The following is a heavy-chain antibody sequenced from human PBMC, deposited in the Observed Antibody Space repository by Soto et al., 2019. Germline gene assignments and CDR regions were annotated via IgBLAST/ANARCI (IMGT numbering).Heavy chain of an antibody. Sequence: XSVKVSCKASAYIFTRFGISWVRQAPGRGLEWMGWXRAYNXNTNYAQNLQGXVTMTTDTSTSTDYMELRSLRYDDTAVYYCARDNSRLYFDYWGKGALVTVYS. CDR1: AYIFTRFG. D-gene: IGHD1-26*01. V-gene: IGHV1-18*01. J-gene: IGHJ4*02. CDR2: XRAYNXNT. CDR3: ARDNSRLYFDY.